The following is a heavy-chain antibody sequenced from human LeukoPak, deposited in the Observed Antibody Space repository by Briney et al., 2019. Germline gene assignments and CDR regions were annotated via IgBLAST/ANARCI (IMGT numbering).Heavy chain of an antibody. CDR1: GYTFTGYY. CDR2: INPNSGGT. V-gene: IGHV1-2*04. D-gene: IGHD6-13*01. CDR3: ARSRSDSSSWLERDHAFDI. Sequence: ASVKVSCKASGYTFTGYYMHWVRQAPGQGLEWMGWINPNSGGTNYAQKFQGWVTMTRDTSISTAYMELSRLRSDDTAVYYCARSRSDSSSWLERDHAFDIWGQGTMVTVSS. J-gene: IGHJ3*02.